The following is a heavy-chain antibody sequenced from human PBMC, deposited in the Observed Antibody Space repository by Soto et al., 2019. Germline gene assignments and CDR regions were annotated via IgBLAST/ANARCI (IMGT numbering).Heavy chain of an antibody. J-gene: IGHJ4*02. CDR3: AILAVARLYYFDY. V-gene: IGHV1-3*01. CDR2: INAGNGNT. D-gene: IGHD6-19*01. CDR1: GYGFTSYA. Sequence: SVKVSCKASGYGFTSYAMHWVRQAPGQRLEWMGWINAGNGNTKYSQKFQGRVTITRDTSASTAYMELSSLRSEDTAVYYCAILAVARLYYFDYWGQGTLVTVSS.